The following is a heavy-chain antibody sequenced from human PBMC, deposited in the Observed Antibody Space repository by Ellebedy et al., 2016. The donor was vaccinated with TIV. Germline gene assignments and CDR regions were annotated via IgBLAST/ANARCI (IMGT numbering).Heavy chain of an antibody. CDR1: GGSISSSSHY. CDR3: ASDSSSWFS. CDR2: IYYSGST. J-gene: IGHJ4*02. Sequence: SETLSLXXTVSGGSISSSSHYWGWIRQPPGKGLEWIGSIYYSGSTYYNPSLKSRVTISVDTSKNQFSLKLNSVTAADTAVYYCASDSSSWFSWGQGTLVTVSS. V-gene: IGHV4-39*01. D-gene: IGHD6-13*01.